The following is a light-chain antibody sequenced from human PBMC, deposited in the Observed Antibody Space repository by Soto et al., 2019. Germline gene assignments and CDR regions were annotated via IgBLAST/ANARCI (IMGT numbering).Light chain of an antibody. V-gene: IGLV2-8*01. CDR1: SSDVGGYNY. J-gene: IGLJ2*01. CDR2: EVN. CDR3: SSYAGSNNLVV. Sequence: QSALTQPPSASGSPGQSVTISCTGTSSDVGGYNYVSWYQHHPGKAPKVMIYEVNKRPSGVPDRFSGSKSGNTASLTVSGLRAEDEADYYCSSYAGSNNLVVFGGGTKVTVL.